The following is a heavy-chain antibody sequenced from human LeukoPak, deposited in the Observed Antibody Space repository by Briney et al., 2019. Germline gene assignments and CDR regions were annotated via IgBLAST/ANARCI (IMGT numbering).Heavy chain of an antibody. V-gene: IGHV3-74*01. CDR3: ARDRPYDSGIVGIGPYNCFDP. D-gene: IGHD2/OR15-2a*01. CDR2: IDNDGSTT. J-gene: IGHJ5*02. CDR1: GFIFSSYW. Sequence: GGSLRLSCAGSGFIFSSYWMFWVRQAPGKGLVCVSRIDNDGSTTVYADSVKGRFTISRDNSKNTVHLQMTSLKAEDTARYYCARDRPYDSGIVGIGPYNCFDPWGQGTLVTVSS.